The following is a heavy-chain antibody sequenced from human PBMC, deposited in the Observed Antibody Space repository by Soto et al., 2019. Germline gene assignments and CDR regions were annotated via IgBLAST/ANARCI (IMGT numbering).Heavy chain of an antibody. J-gene: IGHJ4*02. CDR3: AKDGIETREEGDY. D-gene: IGHD1-20*01. CDR2: ISGSGGST. Sequence: EVQLLESGGGLVQPGGSLRLSCAASGFTFSSYAMSWVRQAPGKRLEWVSAISGSGGSTYYADSVKGRFTISRDNSKNTLYLQMNSLRAEDTAVYYCAKDGIETREEGDYWGQGTLVTVSS. V-gene: IGHV3-23*01. CDR1: GFTFSSYA.